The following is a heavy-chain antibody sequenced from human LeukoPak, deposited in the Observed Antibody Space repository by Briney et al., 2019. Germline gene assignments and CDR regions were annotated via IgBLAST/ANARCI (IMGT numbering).Heavy chain of an antibody. D-gene: IGHD2-21*02. J-gene: IGHJ4*02. V-gene: IGHV3-48*01. CDR3: SRAVPVVTRGGLVFDY. Sequence: GCSVRLSCAASGCTFSSYSMNWVRQAPGKGLEWVSWISSSSSNIYYADSVKGRFTISRNNAKNPLFLQMNSLRGDDTSVYYCSRAVPVVTRGGLVFDYWGQGTLVTVSS. CDR2: ISSSSSNI. CDR1: GCTFSSYS.